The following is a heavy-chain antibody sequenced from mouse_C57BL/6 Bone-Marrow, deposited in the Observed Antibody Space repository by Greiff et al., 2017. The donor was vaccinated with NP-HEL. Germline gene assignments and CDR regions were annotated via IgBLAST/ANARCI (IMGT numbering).Heavy chain of an antibody. D-gene: IGHD2-3*01. CDR3: ARRGYDGYYPFAY. V-gene: IGHV1-64*01. CDR1: GYTFTSYW. Sequence: VQLQQPGAELVKPGASVKLSCKASGYTFTSYWMHWVKQRPGQGLEWIGMIHPNSGSTNYNEKFKSKATLTVDKSSSTAYMQLSSLTSEDSAVYYCARRGYDGYYPFAYWGQGTLVTVSA. CDR2: IHPNSGST. J-gene: IGHJ3*01.